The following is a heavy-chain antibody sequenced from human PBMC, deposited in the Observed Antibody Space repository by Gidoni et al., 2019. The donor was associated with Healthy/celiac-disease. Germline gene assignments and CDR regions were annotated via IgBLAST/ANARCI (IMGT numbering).Heavy chain of an antibody. CDR2: ISSSSSTI. CDR1: GFTSSSYS. CDR3: AREGYSSGYYFFDY. J-gene: IGHJ4*02. Sequence: EVQLVESGGGLVQPGGSLRLSCAASGFTSSSYSMNWVRQALGKGLEWVSYISSSSSTIYYADSVKGRFTISRDNAKNSLYLQLNSLRDEDTAVYYCAREGYSSGYYFFDYWGQGTLVTVSS. V-gene: IGHV3-48*02. D-gene: IGHD3-22*01.